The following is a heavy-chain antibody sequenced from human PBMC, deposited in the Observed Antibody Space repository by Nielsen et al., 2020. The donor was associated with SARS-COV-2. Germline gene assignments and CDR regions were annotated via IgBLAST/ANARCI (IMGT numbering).Heavy chain of an antibody. CDR2: INAGNGNT. Sequence: ASVKVSCKTSGYTFTSYAMHWVRQAPGQRLEWMGWINAGNGNTKYSQKFQGRVTITRDTSASTAYMELSSLRSEDTAVYYCARAVLKLGIFDYWGQGTLVTVSS. J-gene: IGHJ4*02. CDR1: GYTFTSYA. D-gene: IGHD7-27*01. CDR3: ARAVLKLGIFDY. V-gene: IGHV1-3*01.